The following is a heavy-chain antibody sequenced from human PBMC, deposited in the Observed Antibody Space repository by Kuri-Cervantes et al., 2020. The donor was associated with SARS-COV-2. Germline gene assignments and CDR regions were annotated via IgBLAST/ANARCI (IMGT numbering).Heavy chain of an antibody. CDR3: ARVKGDDFWSGRQSDAFDI. CDR1: GGSISSSSYY. D-gene: IGHD3-3*01. J-gene: IGHJ3*02. V-gene: IGHV4-39*07. CDR2: IYYSGST. Sequence: SETLSLTCTVSGGSISSSSYYWGWIRQPPGKGLEWIGSIYYSGSTYYNPSLKSRVTMSVDTSKNQFSLKLSSVTAADTAVYYCARVKGDDFWSGRQSDAFDIWGQGTMVTVSS.